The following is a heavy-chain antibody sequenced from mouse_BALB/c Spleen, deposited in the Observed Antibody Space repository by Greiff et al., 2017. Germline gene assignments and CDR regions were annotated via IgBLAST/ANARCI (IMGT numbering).Heavy chain of an antibody. CDR2: IYPYNGGT. Sequence: VQLKESGPELVKPGASVKISCKASGYTFTDYNMHWVKQSHGKSLEWIGYIYPYNGGTGYNQKFKSKATLTVDNSSSTAYMELRSLTSEDSAVYYCARRGTYYGNPFAYWGQGTLVTVSA. D-gene: IGHD2-1*01. CDR3: ARRGTYYGNPFAY. V-gene: IGHV1S29*02. CDR1: GYTFTDYN. J-gene: IGHJ3*01.